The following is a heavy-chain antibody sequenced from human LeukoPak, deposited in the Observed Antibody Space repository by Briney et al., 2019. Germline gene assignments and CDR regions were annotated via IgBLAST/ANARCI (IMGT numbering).Heavy chain of an antibody. CDR3: ARRPYSSASREAWFDP. V-gene: IGHV5-51*01. J-gene: IGHJ5*02. D-gene: IGHD6-6*01. CDR2: IYPADSDT. Sequence: ESLKISCRGSGYTFTNYWIAWVRQMPGKGLEWMGIIYPADSDTRYSPSFQGQVTISADRSTSTAYLQWSSLKASDTAMYYCARRPYSSASREAWFDPWGQGTLVTVSS. CDR1: GYTFTNYW.